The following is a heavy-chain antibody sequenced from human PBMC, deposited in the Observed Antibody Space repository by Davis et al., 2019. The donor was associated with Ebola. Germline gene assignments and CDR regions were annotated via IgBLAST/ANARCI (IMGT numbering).Heavy chain of an antibody. CDR3: ARDIVVVPAAIRSWDAFDI. CDR2: ISSSSSTI. D-gene: IGHD2-2*01. V-gene: IGHV3-48*02. J-gene: IGHJ3*02. Sequence: GESLKISCAASGFTFSSYAMSWVRQAPGKGLEWVSYISSSSSTIYYADSVKGRFTISRDNAKNSLYLQMNSLRDEDTAVYYCARDIVVVPAAIRSWDAFDIWGKGQWSPSLQ. CDR1: GFTFSSYA.